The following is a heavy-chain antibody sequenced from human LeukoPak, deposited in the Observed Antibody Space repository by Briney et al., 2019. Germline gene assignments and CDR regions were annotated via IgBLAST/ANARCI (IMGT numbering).Heavy chain of an antibody. J-gene: IGHJ6*03. D-gene: IGHD6-19*01. CDR2: TNPSGGST. CDR1: GYTFTSYY. V-gene: IGHV1-46*01. CDR3: ARAAEGLVHDYYYYYMDV. Sequence: GASVKVSCKASGYTFTSYYMHWVRQAPGQGLEWMGITNPSGGSTSYAQKFQGRVTMTRNTSTSTVYMELSSLRSEDTAVYYCARAAEGLVHDYYYYYMDVWGKGTTVTISS.